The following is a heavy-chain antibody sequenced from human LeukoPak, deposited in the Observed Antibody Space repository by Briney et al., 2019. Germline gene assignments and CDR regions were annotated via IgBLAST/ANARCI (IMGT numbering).Heavy chain of an antibody. Sequence: GRSLRLSCAASGFTFSSYAMHWVRQAPGKGLEWVAVISYDGSNKYYADSVKGRFTISRDNSKNTLYLQMNSLRAEDTAVYYCATAPTLTCYYDSSGYYLDYWGQGTLVTVSS. CDR3: ATAPTLTCYYDSSGYYLDY. CDR2: ISYDGSNK. J-gene: IGHJ4*02. CDR1: GFTFSSYA. V-gene: IGHV3-30*04. D-gene: IGHD3-22*01.